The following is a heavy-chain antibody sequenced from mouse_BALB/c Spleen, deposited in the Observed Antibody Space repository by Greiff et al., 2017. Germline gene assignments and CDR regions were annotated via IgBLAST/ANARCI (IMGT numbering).Heavy chain of an antibody. Sequence: QVQLQQSGAELVKPGASVKMSCKAFGYTFTTYPIEWMKQNHGKSLEWIGNFHPYNDDTKYNEKFKGKAKLTVEKSSSTVYLELSRLTSDDSAVYYCARGAYDYDEVFAYWGQGTLVTVSA. CDR3: ARGAYDYDEVFAY. CDR1: GYTFTTYP. D-gene: IGHD2-4*01. J-gene: IGHJ3*01. CDR2: FHPYNDDT. V-gene: IGHV1-47*01.